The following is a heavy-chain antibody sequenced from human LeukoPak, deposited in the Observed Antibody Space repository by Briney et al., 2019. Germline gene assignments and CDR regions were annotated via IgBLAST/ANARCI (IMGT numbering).Heavy chain of an antibody. V-gene: IGHV4-34*01. D-gene: IGHD1-26*01. CDR2: INHSGST. CDR3: ARGLIVGATPFDY. Sequence: PSETLSLTCAVYGGSFSGYYWSWIRQPPGKGLEWIGEINHSGSTNYNPSLKSRVTISVDTSKNQFSPKLSSVTAADTAVYYCARGLIVGATPFDYWGQGTLVTVSS. J-gene: IGHJ4*02. CDR1: GGSFSGYY.